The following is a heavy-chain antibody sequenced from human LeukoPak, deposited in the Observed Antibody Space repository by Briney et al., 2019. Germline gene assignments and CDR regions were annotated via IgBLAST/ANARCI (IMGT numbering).Heavy chain of an antibody. J-gene: IGHJ4*02. CDR3: ARVNGQQLAIDY. Sequence: ASVKVSFEASGYTFTTYYIHWVRQAPGQGLEWTGIIKPSGGSTSYAQKFQGRVTMTRDTSTSTVYMEVSSLRSEDTAVYYCARVNGQQLAIDYWGQGTLVTVSS. D-gene: IGHD6-13*01. CDR2: IKPSGGST. CDR1: GYTFTTYY. V-gene: IGHV1-46*01.